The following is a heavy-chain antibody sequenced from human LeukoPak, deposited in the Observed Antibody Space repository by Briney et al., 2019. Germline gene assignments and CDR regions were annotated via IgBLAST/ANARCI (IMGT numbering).Heavy chain of an antibody. CDR1: GFTFPNHW. CDR2: IKEDGRET. D-gene: IGHD3-22*01. CDR3: ARGGRGFHCPGDI. Sequence: PGGSLRLSCAASGFTFPNHWMTWVRQAPGKGLEFVANIKEDGRETYYVDSVRGRFTISRDNARASLFLQLDSLRLDDTAVYYCARGGRGFHCPGDIWGRGTMVTVSS. V-gene: IGHV3-7*01. J-gene: IGHJ3*02.